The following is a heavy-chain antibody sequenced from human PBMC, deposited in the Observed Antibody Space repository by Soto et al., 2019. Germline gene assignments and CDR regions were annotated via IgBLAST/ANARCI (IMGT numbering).Heavy chain of an antibody. J-gene: IGHJ5*02. D-gene: IGHD6-13*01. Sequence: GGSLRLSCAASGFTFSSYGMHWVRQAPGKGLEWVAVIWYDGSNKYYADSVKGRFTISRDNSKNTLYLQMNSLRAEDTAVYYCARAGTGGIAAAGTGNYYNWFDPWGQGTLVTVSS. CDR2: IWYDGSNK. CDR3: ARAGTGGIAAAGTGNYYNWFDP. CDR1: GFTFSSYG. V-gene: IGHV3-33*01.